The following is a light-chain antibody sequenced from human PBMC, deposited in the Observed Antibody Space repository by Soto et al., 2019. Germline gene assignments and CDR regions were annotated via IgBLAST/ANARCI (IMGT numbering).Light chain of an antibody. J-gene: IGKJ1*01. CDR3: QQYGSSSWT. CDR2: GVA. CDR1: QSVSSNY. Sequence: EIVLTQSPGTLSLSPGERATLSCRASQSVSSNYLAWYQQKPGQAPRLLIYGVASRATGIPDRFSGSGSGTDFTLTISRLEPEYFAVYYCQQYGSSSWTFGQGTKVEIK. V-gene: IGKV3-20*01.